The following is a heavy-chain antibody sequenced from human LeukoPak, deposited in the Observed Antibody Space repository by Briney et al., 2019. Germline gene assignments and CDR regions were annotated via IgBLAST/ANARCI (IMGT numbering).Heavy chain of an antibody. V-gene: IGHV3-7*01. CDR2: IWPDGSDK. J-gene: IGHJ5*02. CDR3: GRWGVNAGLDR. Sequence: GGSLRLSCAASGFTFSSCAVGWVRQAPGKGLEWVANIWPDGSDKYHVDSVRGRFTISRDNAQNSLNLQMNSLRAEDSGVYYCGRWGVNAGLDRWGQGTLVIVSS. D-gene: IGHD3-10*01. CDR1: GFTFSSCA.